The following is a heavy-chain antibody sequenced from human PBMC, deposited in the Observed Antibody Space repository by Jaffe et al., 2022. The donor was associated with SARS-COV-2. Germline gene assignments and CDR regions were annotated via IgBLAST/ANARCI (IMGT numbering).Heavy chain of an antibody. CDR3: ASMIKLQWLVHGDDAFDI. V-gene: IGHV3-21*01. J-gene: IGHJ3*02. D-gene: IGHD6-19*01. Sequence: EVQLVESGGGLVKPGGSLRLSCAASGFTFSSYSMNWVRQAPGKGLEWVSSISSSSSYIYYADSVKGRFTISRDNAKNSLYLQMNSLRAEDTAVYYCASMIKLQWLVHGDDAFDIWGQGTMVTVSS. CDR2: ISSSSSYI. CDR1: GFTFSSYS.